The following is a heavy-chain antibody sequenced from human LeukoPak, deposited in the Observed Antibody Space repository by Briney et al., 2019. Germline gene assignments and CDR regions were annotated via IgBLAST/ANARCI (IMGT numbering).Heavy chain of an antibody. CDR2: FDPEDGET. D-gene: IGHD6-6*01. J-gene: IGHJ4*02. CDR1: GYTLTELS. Sequence: ASVKVSCKVSGYTLTELSMHWVRQAPGKGLEWMGGFDPEDGETIHAQKFQGRVTMTEDTSTDTAYMELSSLRSEDTAVYYCATDHRAARYYFDYWGQGTLVTVSS. V-gene: IGHV1-24*01. CDR3: ATDHRAARYYFDY.